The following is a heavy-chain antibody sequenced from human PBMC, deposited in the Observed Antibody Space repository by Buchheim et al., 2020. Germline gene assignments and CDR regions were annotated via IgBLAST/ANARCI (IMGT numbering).Heavy chain of an antibody. CDR2: IWYDGSNK. V-gene: IGHV3-33*08. Sequence: VQLVESGGGLVQPGGSLRLSCAASGFTFSSYGMHWVRQAPGKGLEWVAVIWYDGSNKYYADSVKGRFTISRDNSKNTLYLQMNSLRAEDTAVYYCARDGDWERTDPRYYIDYWGQGTL. D-gene: IGHD1-26*01. J-gene: IGHJ4*02. CDR3: ARDGDWERTDPRYYIDY. CDR1: GFTFSSYG.